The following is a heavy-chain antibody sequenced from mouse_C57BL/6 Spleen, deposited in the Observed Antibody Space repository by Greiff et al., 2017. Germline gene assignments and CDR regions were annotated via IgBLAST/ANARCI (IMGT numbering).Heavy chain of an antibody. CDR1: GYTFTTYP. D-gene: IGHD1-1*01. J-gene: IGHJ3*01. CDR3: ARATVVGDFAY. V-gene: IGHV1-47*01. CDR2: FHPYNDDT. Sequence: VQRVESGAELVKPGASVMMSCKSSGYTFTTYPIEWMKQNHGKGLEWIGNFHPYNDDTKYNEKFKGKATLTVEKSSRTVYLMLSRLTSDNSAFYYWARATVVGDFAYWGQGTLVTVSA.